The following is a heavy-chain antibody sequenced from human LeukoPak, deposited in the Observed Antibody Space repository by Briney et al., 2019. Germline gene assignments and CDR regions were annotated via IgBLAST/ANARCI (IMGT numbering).Heavy chain of an antibody. Sequence: SETLSLTCTVSGGSISSYYWSWIRQPPGKGLEWIGYIYYSGSTNYNPSLKSRVTISVDTSKNQFSLKLSSVSAADTAVYYCATYSSGYYYVAYWGQGTLVTVSS. CDR2: IYYSGST. D-gene: IGHD3-22*01. V-gene: IGHV4-59*01. CDR1: GGSISSYY. J-gene: IGHJ4*02. CDR3: ATYSSGYYYVAY.